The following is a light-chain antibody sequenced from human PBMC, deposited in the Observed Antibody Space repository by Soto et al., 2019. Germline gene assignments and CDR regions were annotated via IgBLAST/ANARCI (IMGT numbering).Light chain of an antibody. CDR1: QAISIY. CDR3: QKYNSAPPT. J-gene: IGKJ1*01. CDR2: AAS. Sequence: DIQMTQSPSSLSTYVGDRVTITCRASQAISIYLAWYQQKPGKVPKLLIYAASTLQSGVPSRFSGSGSGTEFTLTISSLQPEDVATYYCQKYNSAPPTFGQGTKVEIK. V-gene: IGKV1-27*01.